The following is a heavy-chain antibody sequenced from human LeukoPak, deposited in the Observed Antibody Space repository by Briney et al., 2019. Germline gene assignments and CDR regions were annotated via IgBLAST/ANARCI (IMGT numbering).Heavy chain of an antibody. CDR2: IYYSGST. CDR1: GGSISAYY. Sequence: SETLSLTCTVSGGSISAYYWSWIRQPPGKGLEWIGYIYYSGSTNYDPSLKTRVTISVDTSKNQFSLKLSSVTAADTAVYYCARHGGYSYGPFDYWGQGTLVTVSS. J-gene: IGHJ4*02. V-gene: IGHV4-59*08. CDR3: ARHGGYSYGPFDY. D-gene: IGHD5-18*01.